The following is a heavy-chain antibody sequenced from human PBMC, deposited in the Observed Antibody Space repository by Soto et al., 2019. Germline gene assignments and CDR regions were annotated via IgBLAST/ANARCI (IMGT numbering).Heavy chain of an antibody. Sequence: QLQLQESGPGLVKPSETLSLTCTVSGGSISSFIYFWGWIRQPPGKGLEWIGSLYYSGNTYYNPSLQSRVTITVDTSKKQCTLTLRSVTAADTAVYYCARGGGSTFNWFDPWGQGTLVTVSP. V-gene: IGHV4-39*01. D-gene: IGHD2-15*01. J-gene: IGHJ5*02. CDR1: GGSISSFIYF. CDR2: LYYSGNT. CDR3: ARGGGSTFNWFDP.